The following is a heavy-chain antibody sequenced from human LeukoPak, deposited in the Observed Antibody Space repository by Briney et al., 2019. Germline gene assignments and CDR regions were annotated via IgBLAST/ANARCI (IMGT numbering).Heavy chain of an antibody. CDR2: IRGSGPGMGSGN. V-gene: IGHV3-21*05. Sequence: PGGSLRLSCAASGFAFSDYSMNWVRQAPGKGLEWVANIRGSGPGMGSGNYYSGSVKGRFTISRDNAKNSLYLQMNSLRAEDTAFYYCARDDNWGFDYWGQGAQVTVSS. CDR3: ARDDNWGFDY. D-gene: IGHD7-27*01. J-gene: IGHJ4*02. CDR1: GFAFSDYS.